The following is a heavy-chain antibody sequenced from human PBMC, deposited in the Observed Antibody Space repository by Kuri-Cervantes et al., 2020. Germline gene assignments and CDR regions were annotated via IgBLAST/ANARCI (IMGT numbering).Heavy chain of an antibody. CDR1: GGTFSSYA. CDR3: ARLCGGDCYSMGGYYYYGMDV. J-gene: IGHJ6*02. D-gene: IGHD2-21*02. CDR2: IIPIFGTA. Sequence: SVKVSCKASGGTFSSYAISWVRQAPGQGLEWMGGIIPIFGTANYAQKFQGRVTITADESMSTAYMELSSLRSEDTAVYYCARLCGGDCYSMGGYYYYGMDVWGQGTTVTVSS. V-gene: IGHV1-69*13.